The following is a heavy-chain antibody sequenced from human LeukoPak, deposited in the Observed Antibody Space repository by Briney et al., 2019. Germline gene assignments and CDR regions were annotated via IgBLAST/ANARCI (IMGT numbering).Heavy chain of an antibody. V-gene: IGHV1-2*02. CDR2: INPNSGGT. CDR3: ANSNRKQQLLYYYGMDV. CDR1: GYTFTGYY. Sequence: ASVKVSCKASGYTFTGYYMHWVRQAPGQGLEWMGWINPNSGGTNYAQKFQGRVTMTRDTSISTAYMELSRLRSDDTAVYYCANSNRKQQLLYYYGMDVWGQGTTVTVSS. J-gene: IGHJ6*02. D-gene: IGHD6-13*01.